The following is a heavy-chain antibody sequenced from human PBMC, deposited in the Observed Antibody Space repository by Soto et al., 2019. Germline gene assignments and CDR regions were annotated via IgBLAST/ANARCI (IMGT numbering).Heavy chain of an antibody. V-gene: IGHV3-48*01. CDR1: GFDFNSYS. CDR2: INSGSTSV. Sequence: GGSLRLSCVASGFDFNSYSMNWVRQAPGKGLEWISYINSGSTSVFYADSVKGRFTISRDNAKNSLYLQMNSLRAEDTAVYYCTSSRAPDAYWGQGTLVTVSS. CDR3: TSSRAPDAY. J-gene: IGHJ4*02. D-gene: IGHD2-2*01.